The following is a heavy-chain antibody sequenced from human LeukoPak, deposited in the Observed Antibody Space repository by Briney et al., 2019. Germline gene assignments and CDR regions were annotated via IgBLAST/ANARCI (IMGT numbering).Heavy chain of an antibody. CDR2: ISSSGATT. J-gene: IGHJ4*02. CDR3: ARDPEDLVLGVHYFDY. V-gene: IGHV3-23*01. CDR1: GITFSSYA. Sequence: PGGSLRLSCVVSGITFSSYAMSWVRQAPGKGPEWLSGISSSGATTYHADAVRGRFIISRDNSKNTLYLQMNSLRAEDTAVYYCARDPEDLVLGVHYFDYWGQGTLVAVSS. D-gene: IGHD1-1*01.